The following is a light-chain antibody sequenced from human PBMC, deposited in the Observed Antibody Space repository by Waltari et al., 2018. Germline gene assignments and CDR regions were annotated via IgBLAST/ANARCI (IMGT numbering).Light chain of an antibody. CDR3: STYVSSSTLVV. CDR2: EVN. Sequence: QSALTQPASVSGSPGQSITISCTGSSSDVGTYDHVSWYQQHPGKAPKLGIYEVNNRPSGISTRFSGSKSGNTASLTISGRQAEDEADFYCSTYVSSSTLVVFGGGTRLTVL. J-gene: IGLJ2*01. V-gene: IGLV2-14*01. CDR1: SSDVGTYDH.